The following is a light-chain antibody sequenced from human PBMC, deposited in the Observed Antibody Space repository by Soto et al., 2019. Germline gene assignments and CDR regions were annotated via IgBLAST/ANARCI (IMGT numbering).Light chain of an antibody. J-gene: IGKJ1*01. CDR1: QTIYSN. CDR3: QQYQNLWT. V-gene: IGKV3-15*01. CDR2: RAS. Sequence: IVMTQSPATLSVSPGERATLSCRAGQTIYSNVAWYQQRPGQAPRLLIYRASTRATGVPARFSGSGSGTEFTLTISGLQSEDFAIYYCQQYQNLWTFGQGTKVE.